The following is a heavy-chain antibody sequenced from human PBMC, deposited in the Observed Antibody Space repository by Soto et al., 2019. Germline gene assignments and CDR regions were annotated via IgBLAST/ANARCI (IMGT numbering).Heavy chain of an antibody. CDR2: IYYSGST. CDR1: GGSISSRGSY. D-gene: IGHD7-27*01. J-gene: IGHJ4*02. CDR3: ARGPSGDKVHY. Sequence: PSETLSLTCTVSGGSISSRGSYWSWIRQHPGKGLEWIGYIYYSGSTYYNPSLKSRVTISVDTSKNHFSLTLSSVTAADTAVYYCARGPSGDKVHYWGQGALVTVSS. V-gene: IGHV4-30-4*08.